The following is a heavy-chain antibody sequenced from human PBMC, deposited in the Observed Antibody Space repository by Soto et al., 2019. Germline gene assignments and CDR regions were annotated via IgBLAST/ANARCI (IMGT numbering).Heavy chain of an antibody. CDR3: ARVVQLWFGNRDFDY. V-gene: IGHV3-48*02. D-gene: IGHD5-18*01. CDR2: ISSSSSTI. J-gene: IGHJ4*02. CDR1: GFTFSSYS. Sequence: GGSLRLSCAASGFTFSSYSMNWVRQAPGKGLEWVSYISSSSSTIYYADSVKGRFTISRDNAKNSLYLQMNSLRDEDTAVYYCARVVQLWFGNRDFDYCGQGTLVTVSS.